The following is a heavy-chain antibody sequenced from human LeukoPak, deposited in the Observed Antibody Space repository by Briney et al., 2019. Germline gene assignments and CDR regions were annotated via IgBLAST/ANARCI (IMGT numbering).Heavy chain of an antibody. D-gene: IGHD7-27*01. Sequence: PGGSLRLSCAASGFTLSSYSMNWVRQAPGKGLEWVSSISRSSAYIYYADSVKGRFTISRDNAKESLYLQMNTLRAEDTAVYYCARDYTGGWNDYWGQGIRVTVSS. CDR2: ISRSSAYI. CDR1: GFTLSSYS. V-gene: IGHV3-21*01. J-gene: IGHJ4*02. CDR3: ARDYTGGWNDY.